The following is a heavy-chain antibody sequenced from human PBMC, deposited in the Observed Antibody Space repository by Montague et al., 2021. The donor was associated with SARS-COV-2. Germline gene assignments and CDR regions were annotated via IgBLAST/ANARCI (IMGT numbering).Heavy chain of an antibody. CDR1: GGSFSGYY. Sequence: SETLSLTCAVYGGSFSGYYWSWIRQPPGKGLEWIGEINHSRSTNYNPSLESRVTISVDTSKNQFSLKLSSVTAADTAVYYCASFPSGYYDSSGYHIWGQGTLVTVSS. CDR3: ASFPSGYYDSSGYHI. V-gene: IGHV4-34*01. CDR2: INHSRST. J-gene: IGHJ4*02. D-gene: IGHD3-22*01.